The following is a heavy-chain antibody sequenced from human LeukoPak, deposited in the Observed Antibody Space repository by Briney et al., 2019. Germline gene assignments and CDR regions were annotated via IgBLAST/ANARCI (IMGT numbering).Heavy chain of an antibody. CDR3: ARGVRYFDWLSTAPFDY. V-gene: IGHV3-30*03. J-gene: IGHJ4*02. Sequence: GGSLRLSCAASGFTFSTYGMHWVRQAPGKGLEWVAVISHDGSNKNYADSVKGRFTISRDNSKNTLYLQMNSLRAEDTAVYYCARGVRYFDWLSTAPFDYWGQGTLVTVSS. CDR1: GFTFSTYG. CDR2: ISHDGSNK. D-gene: IGHD3-9*01.